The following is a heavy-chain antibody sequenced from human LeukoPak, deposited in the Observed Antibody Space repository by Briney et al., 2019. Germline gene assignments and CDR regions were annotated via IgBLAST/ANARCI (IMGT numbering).Heavy chain of an antibody. CDR3: ARSHSSGWSKFDP. J-gene: IGHJ5*02. CDR2: IYNSGSA. CDR1: GGSISSYY. V-gene: IGHV4-59*01. Sequence: SETLSLTCTVSGGSISSYYWSWIRQPPGKGLEWIGHIYNSGSANYNPSLKSRVTISVDTSKNQFSLRLSSVTAADTAVYYCARSHSSGWSKFDPWGQGTLVTISS. D-gene: IGHD6-19*01.